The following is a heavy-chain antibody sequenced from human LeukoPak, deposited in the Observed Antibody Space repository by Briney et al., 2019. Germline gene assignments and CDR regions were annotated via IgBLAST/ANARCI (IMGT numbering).Heavy chain of an antibody. CDR2: IYSGGST. CDR1: GFTVNSNY. Sequence: GGSLRLSCAASGFTVNSNYMSWVRQAPGKGLEWVSVIYSGGSTYYADSVKGRFTISRDNSKNTLYLQMNSLRAEDTAVYYCAKDRRTRQNWFDPWGQGTLVTVSS. J-gene: IGHJ5*02. CDR3: AKDRRTRQNWFDP. V-gene: IGHV3-66*01.